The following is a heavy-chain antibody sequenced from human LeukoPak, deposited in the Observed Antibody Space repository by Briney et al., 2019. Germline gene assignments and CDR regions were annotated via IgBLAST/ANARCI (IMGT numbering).Heavy chain of an antibody. D-gene: IGHD3-10*01. J-gene: IGHJ3*02. CDR2: IYPGDSDT. Sequence: GESLKISCKGSGYSFTSYWIGWVRQMPGKGLEWMGIIYPGDSDTRYSPSFQGQVTISADKSISTAYLQWSSLKASDTAMYYCARSITMVRGVITHDAFDIWGQGTMVTVSS. CDR3: ARSITMVRGVITHDAFDI. CDR1: GYSFTSYW. V-gene: IGHV5-51*01.